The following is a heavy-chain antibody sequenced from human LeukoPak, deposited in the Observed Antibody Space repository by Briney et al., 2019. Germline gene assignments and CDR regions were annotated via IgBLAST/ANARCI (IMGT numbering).Heavy chain of an antibody. D-gene: IGHD5-18*01. CDR1: GGSFSGYY. CDR2: INHSGST. Sequence: PSETLSLTCAVYGGSFSGYYWSWIRQPPGKGLEWIGEINHSGSTNYNPSLKSRVTISVDTSKNQFSLKLSSVTAADTAVYYCARLFIPVDTAMATYFDYWGQGTLVTVS. V-gene: IGHV4-34*01. CDR3: ARLFIPVDTAMATYFDY. J-gene: IGHJ4*02.